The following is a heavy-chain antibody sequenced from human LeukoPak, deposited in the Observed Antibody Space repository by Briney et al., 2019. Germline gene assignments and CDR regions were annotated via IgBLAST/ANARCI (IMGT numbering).Heavy chain of an antibody. CDR1: GYSFRSYY. J-gene: IGHJ4*02. D-gene: IGHD6-6*01. CDR2: INPGGDYT. Sequence: ASVKVSCKASGYSFRSYYINWVRQAPGQGLECMGLINPGGDYTKYAQTFQGRVTMTRDTSTNTAYMHLSSLRSEDTAIYYCAREGSRSSLCGYGYWGQGTLVTVSS. CDR3: AREGSRSSLCGYGY. V-gene: IGHV1-46*01.